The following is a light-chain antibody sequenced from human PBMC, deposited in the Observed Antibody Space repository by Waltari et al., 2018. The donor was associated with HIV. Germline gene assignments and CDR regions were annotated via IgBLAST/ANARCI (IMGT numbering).Light chain of an antibody. J-gene: IGKJ4*01. CDR1: QSVSSSY. V-gene: IGKV3-20*01. CDR3: QQYGSSPLT. Sequence: IVLTQSPGTLSLSPGERATLSCRASQSVSSSYLAWYQQKPGQAPRLLIYGASSSATGIPDRFSGSGSGTDFTLTISRLEPEVFAVYYCQQYGSSPLTFGGGTKVEIK. CDR2: GAS.